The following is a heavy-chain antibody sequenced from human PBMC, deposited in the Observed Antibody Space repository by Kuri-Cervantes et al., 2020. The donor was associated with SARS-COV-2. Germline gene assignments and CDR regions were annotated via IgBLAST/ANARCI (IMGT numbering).Heavy chain of an antibody. CDR2: ISGSGGST. D-gene: IGHD2-2*01. J-gene: IGHJ3*02. Sequence: GGSLRLSCAASGFTFSSYVMSWVRQAPGKGLEWVSGISGSGGSTYYADSVKGRFTISRDNSKNTLYLQMNSLRAEDTAVYYCAREGDIVVVHDAFGIWGQGTMVTVSS. V-gene: IGHV3-23*01. CDR1: GFTFSSYV. CDR3: AREGDIVVVHDAFGI.